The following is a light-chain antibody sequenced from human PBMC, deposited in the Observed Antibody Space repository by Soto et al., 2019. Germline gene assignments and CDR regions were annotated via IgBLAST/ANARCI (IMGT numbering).Light chain of an antibody. CDR2: GTP. CDR3: QQYGNSPYT. V-gene: IGKV3-20*01. CDR1: HRVTGPT. Sequence: TVLTQSPGTLSLSPGERATLSCRPSHRVTGPTFAWYQQKPGQAPRLLTYGTPSRATGISDRFSGSGSGTDFTLTISRLEPEDFAVYYCQQYGNSPYTFGQGTKLEIK. J-gene: IGKJ2*01.